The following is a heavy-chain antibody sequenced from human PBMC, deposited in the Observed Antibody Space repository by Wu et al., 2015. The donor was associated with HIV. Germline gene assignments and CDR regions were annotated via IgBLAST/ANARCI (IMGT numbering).Heavy chain of an antibody. D-gene: IGHD2-21*01. CDR2: IIPIFGTA. Sequence: QVQLVQSGAEVKKPGSSVKVSCKASGGTFSSYAISWVRQAPGQGLEWMGGIIPIFGTANYAQKFQGRVTITADESTSTAYMELSSLRSEDTAVYYCASSVRAYCGGDCYLGDYWGQGTLVTVSS. CDR3: ASSVRAYCGGDCYLGDY. J-gene: IGHJ4*02. CDR1: GGTFSSYA. V-gene: IGHV1-69*12.